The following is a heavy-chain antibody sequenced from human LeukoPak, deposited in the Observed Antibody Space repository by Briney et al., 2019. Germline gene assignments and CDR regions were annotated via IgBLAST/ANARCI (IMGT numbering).Heavy chain of an antibody. CDR1: GYTFTSYG. CDR2: VSAYNGNT. V-gene: IGHV1-18*01. D-gene: IGHD5-24*01. J-gene: IGHJ4*02. CDR3: ARVAWDPHRDGYNSWYFDY. Sequence: GASVKVSCKTSGYTFTSYGMSWVRQAPGQGLEWMGWVSAYNGNTDYAQKLQGRVTMTTDTSTSTAYMELRSLRSEDTAVYYCARVAWDPHRDGYNSWYFDYWGQGTLVTVSS.